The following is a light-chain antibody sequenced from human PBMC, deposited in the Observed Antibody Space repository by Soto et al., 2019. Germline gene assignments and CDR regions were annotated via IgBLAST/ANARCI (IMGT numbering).Light chain of an antibody. CDR3: QHYHNWPPWT. Sequence: EIVLTQSPGTLSLSPGERATLSCRASQSVSSSYLAWYQQKPGQAPRLLIYGASSRATGIPARFRGSGSGTEFTLTIISLQSEDFAVYFCQHYHNWPPWTFGQGTKVDTK. CDR2: GAS. V-gene: IGKV3-20*01. CDR1: QSVSSSY. J-gene: IGKJ1*01.